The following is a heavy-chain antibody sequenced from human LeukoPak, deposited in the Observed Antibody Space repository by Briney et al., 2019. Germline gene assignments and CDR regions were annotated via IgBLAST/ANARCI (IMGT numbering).Heavy chain of an antibody. Sequence: PGGSLRLSCAASGFTFSSYAMHWVRRAPGKGLEWVAVISYDGSNKYYADSVKGRFTISRGNSKNTLYLQMNSLRAEDTAVYYCARDIRQGSGSYIPAAWGQGTLVTVSS. D-gene: IGHD3-10*01. CDR1: GFTFSSYA. V-gene: IGHV3-30*04. CDR2: ISYDGSNK. J-gene: IGHJ4*02. CDR3: ARDIRQGSGSYIPAA.